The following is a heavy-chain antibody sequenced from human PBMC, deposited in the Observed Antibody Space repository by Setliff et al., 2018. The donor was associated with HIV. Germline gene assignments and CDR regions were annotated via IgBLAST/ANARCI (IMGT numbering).Heavy chain of an antibody. CDR3: ARDRDYGGNRDAFDI. D-gene: IGHD4-17*01. V-gene: IGHV4-4*02. CDR1: GGSISSSNW. CDR2: IYHSGST. J-gene: IGHJ3*02. Sequence: SETLSLTCAVSGGSISSSNWWSWIRQPPGKGLEWIGSIYHSGSTFYNPSLKSRVTIPVDTSKNQFSLKLTSVTAADTALYYCARDRDYGGNRDAFDIWGQGIMVTVSS.